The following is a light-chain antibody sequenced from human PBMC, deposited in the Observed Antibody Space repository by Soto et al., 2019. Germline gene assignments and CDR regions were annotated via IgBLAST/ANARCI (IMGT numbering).Light chain of an antibody. CDR3: RHRINSPLS. CDR2: DAS. V-gene: IGKV3-11*01. Sequence: EIVLTQSPATLSLSPGERATLSCRASQSVSSYLAWYQQKPGQAPRLLIYDASNRATGIPARFSGSGSGTDFTLTISSLEPEDFAFYFCRHRINSPLSFGGGTKVEIK. J-gene: IGKJ4*01. CDR1: QSVSSY.